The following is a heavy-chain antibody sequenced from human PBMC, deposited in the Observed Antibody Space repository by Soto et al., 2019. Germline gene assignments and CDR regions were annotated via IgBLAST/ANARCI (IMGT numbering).Heavy chain of an antibody. Sequence: PSETLSLTCAVYGGSFSGYYWSWIRQPPGKGLEWIGEINHSGSTNYNPSIKSRVTISVDTSKNQFSLKLSSVTAADTAVYYCARYCSGGSCYYFDYWGQGTLVTVSS. CDR3: ARYCSGGSCYYFDY. V-gene: IGHV4-34*01. CDR2: INHSGST. D-gene: IGHD2-15*01. J-gene: IGHJ4*02. CDR1: GGSFSGYY.